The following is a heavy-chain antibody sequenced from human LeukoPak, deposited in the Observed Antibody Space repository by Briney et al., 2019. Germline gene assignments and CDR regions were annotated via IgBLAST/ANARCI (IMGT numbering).Heavy chain of an antibody. J-gene: IGHJ4*02. CDR3: AKRPITIFGVVIQYFDY. CDR1: GFTFSSYA. V-gene: IGHV3-23*01. Sequence: PGGSLRLSCAASGFTFSSYAMSWVRQAPGKGLEWVSAISGSGGSTYYADSVKGRFTISRDNSKNTLYLQMNSLRAEDTAVYYCAKRPITIFGVVIQYFDYWGQGTLVTVSS. D-gene: IGHD3-3*01. CDR2: ISGSGGST.